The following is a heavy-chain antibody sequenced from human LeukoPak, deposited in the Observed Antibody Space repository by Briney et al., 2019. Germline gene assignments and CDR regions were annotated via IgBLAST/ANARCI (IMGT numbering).Heavy chain of an antibody. CDR2: INHSGST. V-gene: IGHV4-34*01. CDR3: ARGDDSSGYFFGY. CDR1: GGSFSGYY. J-gene: IGHJ4*02. D-gene: IGHD3-22*01. Sequence: SETLSLTCAVYGGSFSGYYWSWIRQPPGKGLEWIREINHSGSTNYNPSLKSRVTISVDTSKNQFSLKLSSVTAADTAVYYCARGDDSSGYFFGYWGQGTLVTVSS.